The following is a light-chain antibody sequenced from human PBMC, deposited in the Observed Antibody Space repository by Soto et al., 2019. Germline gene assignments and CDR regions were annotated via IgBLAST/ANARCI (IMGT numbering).Light chain of an antibody. CDR3: QHGRS. J-gene: IGKJ1*01. CDR2: DAS. V-gene: IGKV3-15*01. Sequence: EIVMTQSPATLSVSPGARAPLSCRASENVYGNVAWYQQRPGQAPSLLIYDASTRATDIPARFSGSGSGTEFTLTISSLQSADCAIYFCQHGRSFGQGTKVDIK. CDR1: ENVYGN.